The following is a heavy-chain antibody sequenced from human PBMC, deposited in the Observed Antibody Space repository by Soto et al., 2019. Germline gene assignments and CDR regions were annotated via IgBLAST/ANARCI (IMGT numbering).Heavy chain of an antibody. CDR3: ARDLGADTALVTLGY. D-gene: IGHD5-18*01. CDR2: IYGGGST. Sequence: EVQLVESGGGLVQPGGSLRLSCAASGFSVSNNYMSWVRQAPGKGLEWVSVIYGGGSTYYADSVKGRFTISRHNSKNTLYLQVNSLTTEDTAVYFCARDLGADTALVTLGYWGQGTLVTVSS. CDR1: GFSVSNNY. J-gene: IGHJ4*02. V-gene: IGHV3-53*04.